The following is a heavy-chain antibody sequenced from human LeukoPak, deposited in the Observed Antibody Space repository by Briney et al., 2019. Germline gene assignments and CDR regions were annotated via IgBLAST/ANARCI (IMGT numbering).Heavy chain of an antibody. J-gene: IGHJ6*04. Sequence: ASVKVSCKVSGYTLTELSMHWVRQAPGKGLEWMGGFDPEDGETIYAQKFQGRVTMTEDTSTDTAYMELSSLRSEDTAVYYCATDHGGGPPYSYYVMDVGGKGPTVPVS. V-gene: IGHV1-24*01. CDR3: ATDHGGGPPYSYYVMDV. D-gene: IGHD3-16*01. CDR1: GYTLTELS. CDR2: FDPEDGET.